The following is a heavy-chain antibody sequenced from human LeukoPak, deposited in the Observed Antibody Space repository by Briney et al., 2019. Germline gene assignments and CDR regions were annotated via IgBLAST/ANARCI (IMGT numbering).Heavy chain of an antibody. CDR3: ARGLNYHDSSGYIQGLYNWFDP. J-gene: IGHJ5*02. CDR2: IYYSGST. Sequence: SETLSLTCTVSGGSISSSSYYWGWIRQPPGKGLEWIGSIYYSGSTYYNPSLKSRVTISVDTSKNQFSLKLSSVTAADTAVYYCARGLNYHDSSGYIQGLYNWFDPWGQGTLVTVSS. V-gene: IGHV4-39*07. CDR1: GGSISSSSYY. D-gene: IGHD3-22*01.